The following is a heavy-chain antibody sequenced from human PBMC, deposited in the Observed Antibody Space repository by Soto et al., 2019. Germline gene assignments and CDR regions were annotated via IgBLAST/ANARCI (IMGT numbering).Heavy chain of an antibody. V-gene: IGHV3-33*01. CDR1: GFSVGTYG. CDR2: IWYDGTKK. D-gene: IGHD6-19*01. Sequence: QVQLVESGGGVVQSGRSLTLSCAASGFSVGTYGMHWLRRAPGKGLEWVAFIWYDGTKKFYANSVKGRSTISKDNSNNILYLQMSGLRAEDTAVYYCARDVVTAVAGSVNWFDPWGQGTLVTVSS. CDR3: ARDVVTAVAGSVNWFDP. J-gene: IGHJ5*02.